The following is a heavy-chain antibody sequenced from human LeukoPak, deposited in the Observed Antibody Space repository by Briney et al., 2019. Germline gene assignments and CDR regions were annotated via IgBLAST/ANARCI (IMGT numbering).Heavy chain of an antibody. CDR1: GFTFDDYA. CDR3: AKDPSYYYGSGSLDV. V-gene: IGHV3-9*01. J-gene: IGHJ6*04. D-gene: IGHD3-10*01. Sequence: SLRLSCAASGFTFDDYAMHWVRQAPGKGLEWVSGISWSSGSIGYADSVKGRFTTSRDNAKNSLYLQMNSLRAEDTALYYCAKDPSYYYGSGSLDVWGKGTTVTVSS. CDR2: ISWSSGSI.